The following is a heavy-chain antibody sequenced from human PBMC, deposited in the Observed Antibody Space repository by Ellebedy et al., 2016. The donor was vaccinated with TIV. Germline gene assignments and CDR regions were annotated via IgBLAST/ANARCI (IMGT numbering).Heavy chain of an antibody. Sequence: GESLKISCAASGFTVSSNYMSWVRQAPGKGLEWVSVIYASGRTYYADSVKGRFTISRDNSKNTLYLQMNSLRAEDTAVYYCARDPDPDCSSSTCSAPWGQGTLVTVSS. J-gene: IGHJ5*02. V-gene: IGHV3-53*01. CDR3: ARDPDPDCSSSTCSAP. CDR2: IYASGRT. CDR1: GFTVSSNY. D-gene: IGHD2-2*01.